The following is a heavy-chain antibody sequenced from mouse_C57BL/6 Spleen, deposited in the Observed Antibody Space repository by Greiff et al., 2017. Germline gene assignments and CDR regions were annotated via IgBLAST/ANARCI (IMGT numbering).Heavy chain of an antibody. CDR2: INPYNGGT. CDR3: AKAYYYGSRGGNYYAMDY. CDR1: GYTFTDYY. Sequence: VQLQQSGPVLVKPGASVKMSCKASGYTFTDYYMNWVKQSHGKSLEWIGVINPYNGGTSYNQKFKGKATLTVTKSSSTAYMELNSLTSEDSAVYYCAKAYYYGSRGGNYYAMDYWGQGTSVTVSS. D-gene: IGHD1-1*01. J-gene: IGHJ4*01. V-gene: IGHV1-19*01.